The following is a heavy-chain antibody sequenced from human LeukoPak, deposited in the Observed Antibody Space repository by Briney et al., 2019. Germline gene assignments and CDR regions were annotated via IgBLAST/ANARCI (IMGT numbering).Heavy chain of an antibody. CDR2: IYYSGST. Sequence: SETLSLTCTVSGGSISSYYWSWIRQPPGKGLEWIGYIYYSGSTNYNPSLKSRVTISVDTSKNQFSLKLSSVTAADTAVYYCARDHCSSTSCYGAFDIWGQGTMVTVSS. D-gene: IGHD2-2*01. J-gene: IGHJ3*02. CDR1: GGSISSYY. V-gene: IGHV4-59*01. CDR3: ARDHCSSTSCYGAFDI.